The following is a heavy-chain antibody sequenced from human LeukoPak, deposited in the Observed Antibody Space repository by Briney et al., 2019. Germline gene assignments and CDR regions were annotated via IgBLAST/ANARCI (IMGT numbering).Heavy chain of an antibody. V-gene: IGHV3-30*18. J-gene: IGHJ6*03. CDR3: AKEPYDDSGYSYMDV. CDR1: GFTFSIYD. CDR2: ISHDGSKK. D-gene: IGHD4-17*01. Sequence: GGSLRLSCAASGFTFSIYDFHWVRQAPGKGLEWVAFISHDGSKKYYADSVKGRFTISRDNFRNTLYLQMNSLRPEDTAVYYCAKEPYDDSGYSYMDVWGKGTAVTVSS.